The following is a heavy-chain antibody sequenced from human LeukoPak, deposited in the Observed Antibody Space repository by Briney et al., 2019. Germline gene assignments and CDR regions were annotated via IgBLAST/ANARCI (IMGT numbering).Heavy chain of an antibody. CDR1: GFRFRNYA. CDR3: ASDPHSAAANWFDP. Sequence: GRSLRLSCEASGFRFRNYAMHWVRQAPGKGLEWVALISYDGNEKYYADSVKGRFSISRDNANNSLDLQMHSLRAEDTAVYYCASDPHSAAANWFDPWGQGTLVTVSS. V-gene: IGHV3-33*08. J-gene: IGHJ5*02. CDR2: ISYDGNEK. D-gene: IGHD6-13*01.